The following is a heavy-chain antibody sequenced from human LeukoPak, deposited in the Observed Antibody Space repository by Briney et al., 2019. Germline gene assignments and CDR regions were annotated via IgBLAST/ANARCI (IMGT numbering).Heavy chain of an antibody. CDR3: ATSGTALSHYFDY. V-gene: IGHV3-11*01. CDR1: GFTFSDYY. J-gene: IGHJ4*02. D-gene: IGHD1-26*01. Sequence: GGSLRLCCAASGFTFSDYYMSWIRQAPGKGLEWVSYISSSGSTIYYADSVKGRFTISRDNAKNSLYLQMNSLRAEDTAVYYCATSGTALSHYFDYWGQGTLVTVSS. CDR2: ISSSGSTI.